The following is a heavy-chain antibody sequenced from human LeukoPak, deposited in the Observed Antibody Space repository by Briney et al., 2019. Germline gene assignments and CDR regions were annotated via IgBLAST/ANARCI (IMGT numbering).Heavy chain of an antibody. V-gene: IGHV3-30*18. CDR2: ISYDGSNK. CDR1: GFTFSSYG. J-gene: IGHJ5*02. Sequence: GGSLRLSCAASGFTFSSYGMHWVRQAPGKGLEWVAVISYDGSNKYYADSVKGRFTISRDNSKSTLYLQMNSLRAEDTAVYYCAKDQNSNDDYGDYGWFDPWGQGTLVTVSS. CDR3: AKDQNSNDDYGDYGWFDP. D-gene: IGHD4-17*01.